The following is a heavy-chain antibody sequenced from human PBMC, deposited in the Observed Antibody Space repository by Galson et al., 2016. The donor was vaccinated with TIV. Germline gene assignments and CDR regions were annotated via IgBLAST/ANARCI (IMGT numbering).Heavy chain of an antibody. CDR1: GFTFSSFT. CDR2: ITSTSNYI. Sequence: SLRLSCAASGFTFSSFTMNWVRQAPDRGLEWVSSITSTSNYIYYTASMKARFPISRDNAKNSRYLQINSLGVGDMAVYYRTRRGGYVSDALDIWGQGTMVTVSA. V-gene: IGHV3-21*01. D-gene: IGHD2-2*01. J-gene: IGHJ3*02. CDR3: TRRGGYVSDALDI.